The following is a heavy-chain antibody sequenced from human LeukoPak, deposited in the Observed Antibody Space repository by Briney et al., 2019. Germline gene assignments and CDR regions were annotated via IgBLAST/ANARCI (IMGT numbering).Heavy chain of an antibody. Sequence: PSETLSLTCTVSGGSINNYYWSWIRQPPGKGLEWIGYIHYSGSTTYNPSLKSRVTISLDTSKNQFSLKLSSVTAADTAVYYCARDPRYCSGGSCYSVLDYWGRGTLVTVSS. V-gene: IGHV4-59*12. D-gene: IGHD2-15*01. CDR2: IHYSGST. CDR1: GGSINNYY. CDR3: ARDPRYCSGGSCYSVLDY. J-gene: IGHJ4*02.